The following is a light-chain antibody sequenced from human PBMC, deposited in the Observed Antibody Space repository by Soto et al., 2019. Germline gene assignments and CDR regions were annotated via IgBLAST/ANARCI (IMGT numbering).Light chain of an antibody. V-gene: IGLV2-11*01. CDR2: DVS. CDR1: SSDVGGYNY. J-gene: IGLJ1*01. Sequence: SALTQPRSVSGSPGQSVTISCTGTSSDVGGYNYVSWYQQHPGKAPKLTIYDVSNRPSWVPDRIYGSKSGNTASLTISGLQAEDEADYYCCSYAGSYTFVFGTGTKVTVL. CDR3: CSYAGSYTFV.